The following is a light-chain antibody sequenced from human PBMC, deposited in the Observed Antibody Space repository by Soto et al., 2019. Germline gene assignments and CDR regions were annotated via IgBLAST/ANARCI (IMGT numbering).Light chain of an antibody. CDR2: QVT. J-gene: IGLJ3*02. CDR3: TSFTTSNIWV. Sequence: QSALTQPPSASGSPGQSVTISCTGTSSDVGAYDYVSWFQQHPGKAPKLIIYQVTKRPSGVPDRFSGSKSGNTASLTVSGLQAEDEADYYCTSFTTSNIWVFGGGTKLTVL. V-gene: IGLV2-8*01. CDR1: SSDVGAYDY.